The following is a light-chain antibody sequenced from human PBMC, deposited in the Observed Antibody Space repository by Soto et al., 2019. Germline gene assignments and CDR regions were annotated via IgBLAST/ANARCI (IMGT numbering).Light chain of an antibody. V-gene: IGLV2-23*02. J-gene: IGLJ1*01. CDR2: EVS. Sequence: QSVLTQPASVSGSPGQSITISCTGTSSDVGSYNLVSWYQQHPGKAPKLMIYEVSKRPSGVSNRFSGSKPGNTASPTISGLQAEDEADYYCCSYAGSSTPYVFGTGTKVTVL. CDR3: CSYAGSSTPYV. CDR1: SSDVGSYNL.